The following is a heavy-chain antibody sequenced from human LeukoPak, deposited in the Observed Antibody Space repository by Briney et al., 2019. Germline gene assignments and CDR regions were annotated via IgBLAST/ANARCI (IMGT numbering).Heavy chain of an antibody. CDR3: VRASYGSGSYYNDY. V-gene: IGHV3-30*02. J-gene: IGHJ4*02. CDR1: GFTFSSHG. Sequence: GGSLRLSCAASGFTFSSHGMHWVRQAPGKGLEWVAFIRYDGSDKYYADSVKGRFTISRDNSKNTVYLQMSSLRTEDTTVYYCVRASYGSGSYYNDYWGQGTLVTVSS. D-gene: IGHD3-10*01. CDR2: IRYDGSDK.